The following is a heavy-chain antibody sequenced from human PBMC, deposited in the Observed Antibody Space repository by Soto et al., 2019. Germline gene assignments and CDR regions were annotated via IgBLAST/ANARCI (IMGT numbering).Heavy chain of an antibody. J-gene: IGHJ4*02. CDR3: TRAESPNIAYFFDY. Sequence: GGSLRLSCTASGLTFGNYAINWVRQAPGKGLEWVGLIRNQTYSGATEYAASMKSSFTISRDDSKNIAYLQMNSLKTEDSAVYYCTRAESPNIAYFFDYWGQGTLVTVSS. CDR1: GLTFGNYA. V-gene: IGHV3-49*04. CDR2: IRNQTYSGAT.